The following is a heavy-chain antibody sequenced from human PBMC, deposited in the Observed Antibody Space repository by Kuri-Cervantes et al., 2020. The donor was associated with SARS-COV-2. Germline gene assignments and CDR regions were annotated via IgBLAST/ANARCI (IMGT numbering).Heavy chain of an antibody. CDR2: INPNSGGT. V-gene: IGHV1-2*04. Sequence: ASVKVSCKASGYTFTGYYMHWVRQAPGQGLEWMGWINPNSGGTDYAQKFQGWVTMTRDTSISTVYMELSRLRFDDTAVYYCARSTPCRWLVVISQGGAFDIWGQGTLVTVSS. J-gene: IGHJ3*02. D-gene: IGHD3-22*01. CDR3: ARSTPCRWLVVISQGGAFDI. CDR1: GYTFTGYY.